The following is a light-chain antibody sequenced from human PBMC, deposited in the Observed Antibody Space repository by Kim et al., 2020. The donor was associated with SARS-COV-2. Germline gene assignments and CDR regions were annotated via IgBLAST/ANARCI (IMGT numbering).Light chain of an antibody. Sequence: SLSPGESANLSCRAGQSVSTYVAWYQQKPGQSPRLLIYGAFNRAPGIPDRFSGSESGTDFTLTISGLEPEDFAVYYCQQYHTSPYNFGPGTKLEI. CDR3: QQYHTSPYN. V-gene: IGKV3-20*01. CDR2: GAF. CDR1: QSVSTY. J-gene: IGKJ2*01.